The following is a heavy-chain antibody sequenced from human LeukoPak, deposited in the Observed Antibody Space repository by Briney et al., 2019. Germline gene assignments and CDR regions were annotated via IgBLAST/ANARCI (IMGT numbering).Heavy chain of an antibody. V-gene: IGHV3-23*01. D-gene: IGHD1-1*01. CDR3: AKDPPSRPPNDLDG. J-gene: IGHJ6*04. CDR2: ISGSGGIT. CDR1: AFTFSNYA. Sequence: GGSLRLSCAGSAFTFSNYAMRWVRQGPGKGLEWVSLISGSGGITHYADSVKGRFTISRDNCKNTLYLQMNSLRVEDTAVYYFAKDPPSRPPNDLDGWGKGTTVTVSS.